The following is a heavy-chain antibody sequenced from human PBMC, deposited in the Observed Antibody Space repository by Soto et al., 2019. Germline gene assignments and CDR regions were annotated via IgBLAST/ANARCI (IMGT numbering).Heavy chain of an antibody. Sequence: GGSLRLSCATSGFTFSDYYMSWIRQAPGKGLEWVSYIGTRGNTKYYADSVRGRFTISRDNAKNSLYLQMNGLRADDTAVYYCARDGTEYYGEYYDYWGQGIPVTVSS. V-gene: IGHV3-11*01. CDR3: ARDGTEYYGEYYDY. CDR1: GFTFSDYY. J-gene: IGHJ4*02. CDR2: IGTRGNTK. D-gene: IGHD4-17*01.